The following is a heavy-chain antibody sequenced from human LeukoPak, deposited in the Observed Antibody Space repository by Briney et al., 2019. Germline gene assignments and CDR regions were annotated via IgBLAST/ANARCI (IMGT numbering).Heavy chain of an antibody. CDR3: ASPMDIVVVPAAHDAFDI. V-gene: IGHV1-69*05. J-gene: IGHJ3*02. CDR1: GYTFTSYG. Sequence: SVKVSCKASGYTFTSYGISWVRQAPGQGLEWMGGIIPIFGTANYAQKFQGRVTITTDESTSTAYMELSSLRSEDTAVYYCASPMDIVVVPAAHDAFDIWGQGTMVTVSS. CDR2: IIPIFGTA. D-gene: IGHD2-2*03.